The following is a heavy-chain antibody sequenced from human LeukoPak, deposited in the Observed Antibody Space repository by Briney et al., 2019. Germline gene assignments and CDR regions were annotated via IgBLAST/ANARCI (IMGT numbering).Heavy chain of an antibody. V-gene: IGHV1-69*04. CDR3: ARDRDYYDSSGYYPGNWFDP. CDR2: IIPIFGIA. CDR1: GGTFSSYT. Sequence: SVKVSCKASGGTFSSYTISWVRQAPGQGLEWMGRIIPIFGIANYAQKFQGRVTITADKSTSTAYMELSSLRSEDTAVYYCARDRDYYDSSGYYPGNWFDPWGQGTLVTVSS. J-gene: IGHJ5*02. D-gene: IGHD3-22*01.